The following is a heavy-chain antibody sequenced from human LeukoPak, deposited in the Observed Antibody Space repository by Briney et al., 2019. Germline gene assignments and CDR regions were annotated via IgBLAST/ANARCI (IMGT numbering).Heavy chain of an antibody. D-gene: IGHD3-3*01. J-gene: IGHJ3*02. V-gene: IGHV3-23*01. Sequence: PGGSLRLSCAASGFTFRSYAMTWVRQAPGKGLEWVSVISGSGDSTYYADSVKGRFTISRYNSKNTLYLQMNSLRAEDTAVYYCAKDTPITIFGVVPPGAFDIWGQGTMVTVSS. CDR1: GFTFRSYA. CDR3: AKDTPITIFGVVPPGAFDI. CDR2: ISGSGDST.